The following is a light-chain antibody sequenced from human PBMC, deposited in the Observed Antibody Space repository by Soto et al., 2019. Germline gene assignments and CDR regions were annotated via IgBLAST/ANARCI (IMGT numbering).Light chain of an antibody. J-gene: IGKJ4*01. CDR1: QSVSSN. CDR3: QQYNNLPLT. Sequence: EIVMTQAPAPLTVSPGERAALSCRASQSVSSNLAWYQQKPGQAPRLLIYGASTRATGIPARFSGSGSGTEFTLTISSLQSEDFAVYYCQQYNNLPLTFGGGTKVDIK. CDR2: GAS. V-gene: IGKV3-15*01.